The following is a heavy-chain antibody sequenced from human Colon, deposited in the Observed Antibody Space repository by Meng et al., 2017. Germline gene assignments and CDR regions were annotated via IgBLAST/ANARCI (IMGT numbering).Heavy chain of an antibody. CDR2: INPDGTSE. V-gene: IGHV3-7*01. CDR3: VRNGGSGDY. CDR1: GFTLSGYW. J-gene: IGHJ4*02. D-gene: IGHD3-10*01. Sequence: GESLKISCAASGFTLSGYWMNWIRQAPGKGLEWVANINPDGTSELYVDSVKGRFTISRVNSKNSLDLQLNSLRVEDTAIYYCVRNGGSGDYWGQGTQVTVSS.